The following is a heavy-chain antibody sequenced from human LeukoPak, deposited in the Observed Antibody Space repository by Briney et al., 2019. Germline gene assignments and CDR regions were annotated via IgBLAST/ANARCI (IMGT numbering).Heavy chain of an antibody. V-gene: IGHV3-11*01. CDR3: ARAPVGYGSGSYYNSRFFDY. J-gene: IGHJ4*02. CDR1: GFTFSDYY. D-gene: IGHD3-10*01. Sequence: PGGSLRLSCAASGFTFSDYYMSWIRQAPGKGLEWVLYISSSGSTIYYADSVKGRFTISRDKAKNSLYLQMNSLRAEDTAVYYCARAPVGYGSGSYYNSRFFDYWGQGTLVTVSS. CDR2: ISSSGSTI.